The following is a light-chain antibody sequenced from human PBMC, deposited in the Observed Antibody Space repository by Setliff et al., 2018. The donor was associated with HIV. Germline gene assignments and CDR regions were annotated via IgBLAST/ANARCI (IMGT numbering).Light chain of an antibody. CDR2: RDT. CDR3: AAWDDSMSGLYV. Sequence: QSVLTQPPSASGTPGQTVTIPCSGSSSNIGSNYVYWYQQLPGTAPKLLIYRDTQRPSGVPDRFSGSKSGSSASMAISGLRSEDEADYYCAAWDDSMSGLYVFGSGTKVTVL. J-gene: IGLJ1*01. CDR1: SSNIGSNY. V-gene: IGLV1-47*01.